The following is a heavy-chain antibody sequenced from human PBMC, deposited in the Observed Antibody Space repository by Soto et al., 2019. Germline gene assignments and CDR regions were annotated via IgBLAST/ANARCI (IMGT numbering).Heavy chain of an antibody. CDR3: AREGVRGMDV. D-gene: IGHD3-16*01. Sequence: GASVKVSCKASGYTFTSHHMHWVRQVPGEGLDWMGMINPRSGGTNSPQKFQGRVTMTRNTSISTAYMELSSLRSEDTAVYYCAREGVRGMDVWGQGTTVTVSS. V-gene: IGHV1-46*01. CDR1: GYTFTSHH. J-gene: IGHJ6*02. CDR2: INPRSGGT.